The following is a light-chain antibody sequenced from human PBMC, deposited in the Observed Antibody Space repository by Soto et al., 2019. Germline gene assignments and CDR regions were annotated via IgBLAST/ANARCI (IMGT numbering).Light chain of an antibody. CDR1: QGISTY. CDR2: AAS. Sequence: IQLTQSPSSLSASVGDRVTITCRASQGISTYLAWYQQKPGKAPKLLIFAASTVHSGVPSRFSGSGSGTDFTLTISSLRPEDFAIYYCQQLNSYPISCGQGTRLEIK. CDR3: QQLNSYPIS. J-gene: IGKJ5*01. V-gene: IGKV1-9*01.